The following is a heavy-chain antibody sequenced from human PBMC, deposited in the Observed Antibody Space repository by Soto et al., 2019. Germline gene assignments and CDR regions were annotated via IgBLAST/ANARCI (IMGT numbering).Heavy chain of an antibody. V-gene: IGHV1-69*13. Sequence: SVKVSCKTSRGSFSNYAISRARQAPGQGLEWMGPIIPMFGTPNYAQMFQGRVTITADESTNTDYMEVSSLRSEDSAVYYCARGATVTRDYFYGKDVWGQGTTDTVSS. CDR1: RGSFSNYA. J-gene: IGHJ6*02. D-gene: IGHD4-4*01. CDR3: ARGATVTRDYFYGKDV. CDR2: IIPMFGTP.